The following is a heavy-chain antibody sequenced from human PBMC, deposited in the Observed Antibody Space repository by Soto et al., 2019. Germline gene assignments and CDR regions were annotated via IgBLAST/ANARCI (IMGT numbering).Heavy chain of an antibody. CDR1: GYTFTSYY. J-gene: IGHJ6*03. CDR2: INPSGGST. V-gene: IGHV1-46*03. Sequence: QVQLVQSGAEVKKPGASVKVSCKASGYTFTSYYMHWVRQAPGQGLEWMGIINPSGGSTSYAQKFQGRVTMTRDTATSTVYMELSSLRSEDTAVYYCAKSRVATDPGGYYSYYYYMDVWGKGTTVTVSS. D-gene: IGHD5-12*01. CDR3: AKSRVATDPGGYYSYYYYMDV.